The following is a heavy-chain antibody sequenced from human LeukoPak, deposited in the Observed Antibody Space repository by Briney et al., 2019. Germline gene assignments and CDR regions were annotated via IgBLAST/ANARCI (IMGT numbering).Heavy chain of an antibody. CDR1: GFTFSTYA. V-gene: IGHV3-30*04. Sequence: PGGSLRLSCAASGFTFSTYAMHWVRQAPGKGLEWVAVIPYDGSNKYYADSVKGRFTISRDNSKNTLYLQMNSLRAEDTAVYYCAREGDTAMGNFDYWGQGTLVTVSS. D-gene: IGHD5-18*01. CDR2: IPYDGSNK. CDR3: AREGDTAMGNFDY. J-gene: IGHJ4*02.